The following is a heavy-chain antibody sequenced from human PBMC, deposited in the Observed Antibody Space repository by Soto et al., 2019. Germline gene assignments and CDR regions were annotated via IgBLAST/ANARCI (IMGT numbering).Heavy chain of an antibody. V-gene: IGHV3-7*01. CDR1: GFSISDYW. D-gene: IGHD1-26*01. CDR3: CHTWV. Sequence: EGQMVESGGGLVQPGGSLRLSCAASGFSISDYWMSWVRQAPGKGLEWVGNINEDGSEENYVDSVKGRFTISRDNARNSLYLQMNSLRVEDTAVYYCCHTWVGGQGTLVTVSS. J-gene: IGHJ4*02. CDR2: INEDGSEE.